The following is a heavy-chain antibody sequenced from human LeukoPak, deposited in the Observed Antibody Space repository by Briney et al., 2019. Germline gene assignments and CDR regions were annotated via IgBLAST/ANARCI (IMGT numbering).Heavy chain of an antibody. D-gene: IGHD2-2*01. Sequence: PGGSLRLSCAASGFTFSSFWMSWVRQVPGRGLEWVANIKDDGSENHHVDSVRGRLTISRDNAKNSLYLQMNSLRAEDTAVYYCATNGHSHANWGQGTLVTVSS. V-gene: IGHV3-7*01. J-gene: IGHJ4*02. CDR3: ATNGHSHAN. CDR2: IKDDGSEN. CDR1: GFTFSSFW.